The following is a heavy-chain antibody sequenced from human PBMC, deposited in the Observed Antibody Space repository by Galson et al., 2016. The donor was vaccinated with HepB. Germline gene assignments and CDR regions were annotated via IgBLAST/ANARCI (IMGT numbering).Heavy chain of an antibody. CDR3: VAYCGRGACPDY. Sequence: SETLSLTCIVSGGSVTNHQYCWGWVRQAPGKGLEWIASFCYTGITYYNPSLRSRLTMDVDTSKFQLSLHLRSVAAADTAVYYCVAYCGRGACPDYWCQGTLVTVSS. CDR2: FCYTGIT. V-gene: IGHV4-39*01. J-gene: IGHJ4*02. D-gene: IGHD2-21*01. CDR1: GGSVTNHQYC.